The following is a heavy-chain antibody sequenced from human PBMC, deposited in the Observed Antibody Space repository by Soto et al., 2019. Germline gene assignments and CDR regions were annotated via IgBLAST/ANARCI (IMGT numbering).Heavy chain of an antibody. CDR1: GFTSSSYA. J-gene: IGHJ5*02. D-gene: IGHD2-15*01. V-gene: IGHV3-64*01. Sequence: GGSLRLSCAASGFTSSSYAMHWVRQAPGKGLEYVSAISSNGGSTYYANSVKGRFTTSRDNSKNTLYLQMGSLRAEDMAVYYCARKDCSGGSCYFFPWGQGTLVTVSS. CDR2: ISSNGGST. CDR3: ARKDCSGGSCYFFP.